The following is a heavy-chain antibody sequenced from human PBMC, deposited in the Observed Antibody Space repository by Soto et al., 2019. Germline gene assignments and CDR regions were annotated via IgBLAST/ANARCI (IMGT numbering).Heavy chain of an antibody. J-gene: IGHJ4*02. CDR1: GYTFTTYA. V-gene: IGHV1-3*04. CDR3: ASDRPGTGYYDY. CDR2: INTVNGDT. D-gene: IGHD3-9*01. Sequence: ASVKVSCKTSGYTFTTYAIHWVHQAPGQGLEWMGWINTVNGDTMYSENLQGKVTITRDTSASTAYMELSSLRSEDTAVYYCASDRPGTGYYDYWAQGTLATVSS.